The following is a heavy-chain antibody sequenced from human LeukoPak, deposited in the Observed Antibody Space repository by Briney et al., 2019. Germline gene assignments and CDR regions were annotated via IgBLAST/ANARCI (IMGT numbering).Heavy chain of an antibody. CDR2: ISSSSSYI. CDR1: GFIFSTYT. V-gene: IGHV3-21*01. Sequence: GGSLRLSCAASGFIFSTYTMNWVRQAPGKGLEWVSSISSSSSYIYYADSVKGRFTISRDNAKNSLYLQMNSLRAEDTAVYYCARVVTTFVAGDYWGQGTLVTVSS. D-gene: IGHD3-16*01. CDR3: ARVVTTFVAGDY. J-gene: IGHJ4*02.